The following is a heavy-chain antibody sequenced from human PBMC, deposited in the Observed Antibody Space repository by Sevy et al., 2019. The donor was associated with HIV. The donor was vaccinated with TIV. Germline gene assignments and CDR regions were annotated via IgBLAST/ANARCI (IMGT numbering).Heavy chain of an antibody. CDR3: VRGVAMARYYFDY. V-gene: IGHV4-34*01. CDR1: GGSFSGYY. CDR2: INDGGAT. J-gene: IGHJ4*02. Sequence: SETLSLTCAVYGGSFSGYYWSWIRQPPGKGLEWIGEINDGGATNYNPSLQSRVTISVDTSKNQFSLKLTSVTAADTAVYYCVRGVAMARYYFDYWGQGTLVTVSS. D-gene: IGHD3-10*01.